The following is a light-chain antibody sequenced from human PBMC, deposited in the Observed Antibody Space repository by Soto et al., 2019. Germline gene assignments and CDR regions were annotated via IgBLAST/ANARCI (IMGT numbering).Light chain of an antibody. J-gene: IGKJ1*01. Sequence: DIHMTQSPSSLSASVGYRFTITCRASQGISTYLGWYQQKPGKVPKSLIYSASSLQSGVPSRFRASGSGTEFTLTISDMQPDDFETYYCQQYYRYPWMFGQGTKVDIK. CDR1: QGISTY. CDR3: QQYYRYPWM. CDR2: SAS. V-gene: IGKV1-16*01.